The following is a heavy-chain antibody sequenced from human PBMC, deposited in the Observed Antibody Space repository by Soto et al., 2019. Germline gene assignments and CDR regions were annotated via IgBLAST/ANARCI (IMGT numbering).Heavy chain of an antibody. D-gene: IGHD2-2*01. Sequence: SVKVSCKASGGTFSSYAISWVRQAPGQGLEWMGGIIPIFGTANYAQKFQGRVTITADKSTSTAYMELSSLRSEDTAVYYCARAIVVVPAASYYYGMDVWGQGPTVTVSS. V-gene: IGHV1-69*06. CDR1: GGTFSSYA. J-gene: IGHJ6*02. CDR3: ARAIVVVPAASYYYGMDV. CDR2: IIPIFGTA.